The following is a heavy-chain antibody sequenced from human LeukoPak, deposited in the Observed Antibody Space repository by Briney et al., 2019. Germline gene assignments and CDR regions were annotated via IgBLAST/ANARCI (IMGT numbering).Heavy chain of an antibody. D-gene: IGHD1-26*01. Sequence: GGSLTLSCAASGFTFGDYPMRWVRHAPGRGLEWVGFISRKAYGGTSEYAASEKGRFTISRDDSKNIAYVQMSSLKTEDTAVYYCTRVVGADDLRWFDPWGEGTLVTVSS. J-gene: IGHJ5*02. CDR2: ISRKAYGGTS. CDR3: TRVVGADDLRWFDP. CDR1: GFTFGDYP. V-gene: IGHV3-49*04.